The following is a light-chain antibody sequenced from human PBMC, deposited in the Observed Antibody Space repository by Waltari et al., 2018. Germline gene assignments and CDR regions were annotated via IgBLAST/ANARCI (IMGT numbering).Light chain of an antibody. J-gene: IGKJ2*01. CDR3: QQSYTSPPYT. Sequence: DTQMTQSPSSLSASVGDRVPVTCRASQSIGKSLNWYQQKSGQAPKLLLYTASTLQSGVPSRFSGSGSGTDFTLTISSLQPEDFATYYCQQSYTSPPYTFGQGTKLEI. V-gene: IGKV1-39*01. CDR1: QSIGKS. CDR2: TAS.